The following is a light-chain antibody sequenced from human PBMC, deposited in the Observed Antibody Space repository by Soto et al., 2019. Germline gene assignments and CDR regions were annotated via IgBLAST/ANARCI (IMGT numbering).Light chain of an antibody. J-gene: IGLJ1*01. CDR1: SSNIGSNY. Sequence: QSVLTQPPSASGTPGQRVTISCSGSSSNIGSNYVYWYQQLPGMAPKLLIYRNNQRPSGVPDRFSGSKSGTSASLAISGLRSEDEADYYCAAWDDSLSGYVFGTGTTVTVL. CDR3: AAWDDSLSGYV. CDR2: RNN. V-gene: IGLV1-47*01.